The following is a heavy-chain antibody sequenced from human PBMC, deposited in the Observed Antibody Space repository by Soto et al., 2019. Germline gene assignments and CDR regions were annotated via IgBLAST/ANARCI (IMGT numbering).Heavy chain of an antibody. CDR2: ISWNSHNI. D-gene: IGHD4-4*01. CDR3: AKDLYSNYGDAFDI. J-gene: IGHJ3*02. Sequence: GGSLRLSCAASGFTFDDYAMHWVRQAPGKGLEWVSGISWNSHNIGYADSVKGRFTISRDNVKNSLYLQMNSLRAEDTALYYCAKDLYSNYGDAFDIWGQGTMVTVS. CDR1: GFTFDDYA. V-gene: IGHV3-9*01.